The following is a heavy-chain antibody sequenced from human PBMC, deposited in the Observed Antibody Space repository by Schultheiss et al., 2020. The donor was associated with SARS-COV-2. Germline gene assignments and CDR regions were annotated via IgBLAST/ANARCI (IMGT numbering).Heavy chain of an antibody. CDR2: IWYDGSNK. D-gene: IGHD3-22*01. V-gene: IGHV3-33*08. J-gene: IGHJ4*02. Sequence: GGSLRLSCAVSGFTFSSYAMHWVRQAPGKGLEWVAVIWYDGSNKYYADSVKGRFTISRDNSKNTLYLQMNSLRAEDTAVYYCARGDSSGFHVDYWGQGTLVTVSS. CDR1: GFTFSSYA. CDR3: ARGDSSGFHVDY.